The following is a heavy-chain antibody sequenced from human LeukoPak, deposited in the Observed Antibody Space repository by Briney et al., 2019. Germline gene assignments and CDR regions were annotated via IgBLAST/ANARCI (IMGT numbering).Heavy chain of an antibody. V-gene: IGHV3-53*01. Sequence: GGSLRLSCAASGFTLSSNYMSWVRQAPGKGLEWVSVIYSGGSTYYADSVKGRFTISRDNSKNTLYLQMNSLKSEDTAVYYCTTLNNGAHGDWGQGTLVTVSS. CDR3: TTLNNGAHGD. J-gene: IGHJ4*02. CDR2: IYSGGST. CDR1: GFTLSSNY. D-gene: IGHD2-8*01.